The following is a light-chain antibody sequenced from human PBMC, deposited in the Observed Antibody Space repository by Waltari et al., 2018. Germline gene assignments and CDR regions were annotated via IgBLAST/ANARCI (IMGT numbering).Light chain of an antibody. V-gene: IGKV1-5*03. Sequence: DIQMTQSPSTLSASVGDRVTITCRASQSISSWLAWYQQKPGKAPKLLIYKASSLESGVPSRFSGSGSGTEFTLTSSSLQPDDFATYYCQQYNIPWTFGQGTKVEIK. CDR2: KAS. CDR1: QSISSW. CDR3: QQYNIPWT. J-gene: IGKJ1*01.